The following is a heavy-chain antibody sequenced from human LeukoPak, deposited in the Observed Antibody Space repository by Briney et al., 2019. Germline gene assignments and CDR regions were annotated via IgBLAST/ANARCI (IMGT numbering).Heavy chain of an antibody. Sequence: ASVKVSCKASGGTFSSYAISWVRQAPGQGLEWMGGIIPIFGTANYAQKFQGRVTITADKSTSTAYMELSSLRSEDTAVSYCARITGTTLGWFDPWGQGTLVTVSS. V-gene: IGHV1-69*06. CDR1: GGTFSSYA. D-gene: IGHD1-7*01. J-gene: IGHJ5*02. CDR2: IIPIFGTA. CDR3: ARITGTTLGWFDP.